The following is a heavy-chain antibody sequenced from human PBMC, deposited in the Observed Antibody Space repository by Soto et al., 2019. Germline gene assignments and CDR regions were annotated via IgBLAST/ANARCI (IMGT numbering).Heavy chain of an antibody. CDR1: GGSISSYY. V-gene: IGHV4-59*12. D-gene: IGHD2-8*02. CDR3: ARDKITGLFDY. Sequence: SETLSLTCTVSGGSISSYYWSWIRQPPGKGLEWIGYIYYNVNTNYNPSLKSRVTISVDTSKNQFSLKLTSVTAADTAVYYCARDKITGLFDYWGQGTLVTVSS. J-gene: IGHJ4*02. CDR2: IYYNVNT.